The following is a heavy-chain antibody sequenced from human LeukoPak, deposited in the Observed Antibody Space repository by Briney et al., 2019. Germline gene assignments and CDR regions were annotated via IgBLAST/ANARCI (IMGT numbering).Heavy chain of an antibody. V-gene: IGHV1-2*02. CDR2: INPNSGGT. CDR1: GYTFTGYY. J-gene: IGHJ4*02. CDR3: AREKDSSSWYIDY. Sequence: ASVKVSCKASGYTFTGYYMHWVRQAPGQGPEWMGWINPNSGGTNYAQKFQGRVTMTRDTSISTAYMELSRLRSDDTAVYYCAREKDSSSWYIDYWGQGTLVTVSS. D-gene: IGHD6-13*01.